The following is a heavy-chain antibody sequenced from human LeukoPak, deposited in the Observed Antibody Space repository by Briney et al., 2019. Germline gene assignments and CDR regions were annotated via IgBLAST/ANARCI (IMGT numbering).Heavy chain of an antibody. D-gene: IGHD3-10*01. CDR2: IIPIFGTA. J-gene: IGHJ4*02. CDR1: GGTFSSYA. V-gene: IGHV1-69*01. CDR3: ARVLKDYYGSGSYYTFDY. Sequence: SVKASCKASGGTFSSYAISWVRQVPGQGLEWMGGIIPIFGTANYAQKFQGRVTITADESTSTAYMELSSLRSEDTAVYYCARVLKDYYGSGSYYTFDYWGQGTLVTVSS.